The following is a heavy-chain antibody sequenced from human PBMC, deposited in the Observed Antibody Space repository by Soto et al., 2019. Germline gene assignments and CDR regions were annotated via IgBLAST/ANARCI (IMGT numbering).Heavy chain of an antibody. Sequence: SETLSLTCTFSGGSVSSGSDHLSWIRQPPGKGLEWIGFVYHTGTTNYKYSLKNRVTISVDTSKNQFSLRLTSVTAADAAVYYCARDKYCGGDCYAFDPWGPGTLVTVSS. CDR3: ARDKYCGGDCYAFDP. CDR1: GGSVSSGSDH. V-gene: IGHV4-61*01. D-gene: IGHD2-21*02. CDR2: VYHTGTT. J-gene: IGHJ5*02.